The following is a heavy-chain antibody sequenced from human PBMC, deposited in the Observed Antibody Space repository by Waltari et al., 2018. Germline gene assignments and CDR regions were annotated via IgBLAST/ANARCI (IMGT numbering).Heavy chain of an antibody. CDR3: AAYRRPETAMIEA. CDR1: GDSMNSYH. J-gene: IGHJ5*02. Sequence: QVQLQESGPGLVKPSETLSLTCTVSGDSMNSYHWSWIRQPAGKRLEWIGRISMGGSTIYTPSLKSRVTLLIDTSQHQFALKLTSATAADTAVYYCAAYRRPETAMIEAWGRGSLVTVSP. V-gene: IGHV4-4*07. D-gene: IGHD5-18*01. CDR2: ISMGGST.